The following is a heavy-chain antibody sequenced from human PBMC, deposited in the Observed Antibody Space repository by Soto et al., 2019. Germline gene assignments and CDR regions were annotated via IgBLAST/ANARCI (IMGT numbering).Heavy chain of an antibody. CDR1: GFSLSTNGVG. V-gene: IGHV2-5*02. J-gene: IGHJ1*01. Sequence: QITLKESGPTLVKPTQTLTLTCTFSGFSLSTNGVGVGWIRQPPGKALEWLALIYWDDDKRYSPSLKSRLTITKDTSKRQVVLTIPNMDPVETATHYCAPTVSRSLLHHWGQGTRLTVSS. CDR3: APTVSRSLLHH. CDR2: IYWDDDK.